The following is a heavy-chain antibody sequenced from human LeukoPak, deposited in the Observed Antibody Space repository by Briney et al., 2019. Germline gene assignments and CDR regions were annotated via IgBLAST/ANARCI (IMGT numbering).Heavy chain of an antibody. Sequence: ASVKVSCKASGYTFTGYYMHWVRQAPGQGLEWMGWINPNSGGTNYAQKFQGRVTMTRDTSISTAYMELGRLRSDDTAVYCCARVVYAQYYFDYWGQGTLVTVSS. V-gene: IGHV1-2*02. J-gene: IGHJ4*02. CDR3: ARVVYAQYYFDY. CDR1: GYTFTGYY. D-gene: IGHD2-8*01. CDR2: INPNSGGT.